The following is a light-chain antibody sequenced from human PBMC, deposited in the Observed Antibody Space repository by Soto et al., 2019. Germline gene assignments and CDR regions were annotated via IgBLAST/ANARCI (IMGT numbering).Light chain of an antibody. J-gene: IGKJ1*01. CDR2: EES. CDR1: QRSSSY. V-gene: IGKV3-11*01. CDR3: QQRCDWSPET. Sequence: EILLKQSPATLSLSAGERATLSCRTSQRSSSYLSWYQQKPGQSARLLIYEESKRATGIPARLTGSRSETDLTLTITCLDPEDFLVCYCQQRCDWSPETFGQGTKVDI.